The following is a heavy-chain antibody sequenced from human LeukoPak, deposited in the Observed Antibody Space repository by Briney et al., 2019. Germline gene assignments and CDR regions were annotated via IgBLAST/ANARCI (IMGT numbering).Heavy chain of an antibody. CDR1: GYTFTGYY. CDR3: AKRYCSSPNGYATFDY. D-gene: IGHD2-2*01. V-gene: IGHV1-2*06. Sequence: ASVKVSCKASGYTFTGYYMHWVRQAPGQGLEWMGRINPNSGDIKYAQKFQGRVTMTRDTSISTAYMELSRLTSDDTAVYYCAKRYCSSPNGYATFDYWGQGTLVTVSS. J-gene: IGHJ4*02. CDR2: INPNSGDI.